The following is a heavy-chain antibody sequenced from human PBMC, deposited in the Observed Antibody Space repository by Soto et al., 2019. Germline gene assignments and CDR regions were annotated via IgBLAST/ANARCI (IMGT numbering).Heavy chain of an antibody. CDR3: ARLPKDTAMVYFDY. CDR1: GGSISSSSYY. D-gene: IGHD5-18*01. J-gene: IGHJ4*02. CDR2: IYYSGST. Sequence: SETLSLTCTVSGGSISSSSYYWGWSRQPPGKGLEWIGSIYYSGSTYYNPSLKSRVTISVDTSKNQFSLKLSSVTAADTAVYYCARLPKDTAMVYFDYWGQGTLVTVSS. V-gene: IGHV4-39*01.